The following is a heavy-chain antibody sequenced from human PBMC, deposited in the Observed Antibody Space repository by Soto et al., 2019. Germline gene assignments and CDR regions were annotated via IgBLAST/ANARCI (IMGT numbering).Heavy chain of an antibody. CDR2: IEQDGSKE. J-gene: IGHJ4*02. V-gene: IGHV3-7*01. CDR1: GFTFSLYR. CDR3: SRDFQGY. Sequence: GGSLRLSCEASGFTFSLYRMSWVRQAPGKGPEWVAKIEQDGSKEYYLDSVKGRFTISRDNAKNSLYLQMNSLRAEDTAVYYCSRDFQGYWGQGTLVTVSS.